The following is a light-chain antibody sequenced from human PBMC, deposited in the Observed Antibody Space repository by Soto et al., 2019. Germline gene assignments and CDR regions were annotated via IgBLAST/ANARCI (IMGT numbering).Light chain of an antibody. CDR1: QTISSW. CDR3: QQYDSFSIT. Sequence: DIQMTQCPSTRAGSLGDRVIITCRASQTISSWLAWYQQKPGKAPKLLIYKASTLKSGVPSRFSGSGSGTEFTLTISSLQPDDFATYYCQQYDSFSITFGQGTRLEIK. J-gene: IGKJ5*01. CDR2: KAS. V-gene: IGKV1-5*03.